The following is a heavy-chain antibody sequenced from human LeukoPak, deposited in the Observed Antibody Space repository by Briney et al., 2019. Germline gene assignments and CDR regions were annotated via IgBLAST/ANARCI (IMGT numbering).Heavy chain of an antibody. CDR2: IYPGDSDT. Sequence: PGESLKISCKGSGYNFANYWIGWVRQMPGKGLEWMGIIYPGDSDTRYSPSFQGQVTISADKSISTAYLQWSSLEASDTAMYYCARFNPWLPDYWGQGTLVTVSS. V-gene: IGHV5-51*01. CDR3: ARFNPWLPDY. J-gene: IGHJ4*02. D-gene: IGHD5-12*01. CDR1: GYNFANYW.